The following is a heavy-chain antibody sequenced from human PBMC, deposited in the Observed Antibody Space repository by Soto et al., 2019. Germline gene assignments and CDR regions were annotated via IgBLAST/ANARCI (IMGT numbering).Heavy chain of an antibody. D-gene: IGHD3-16*01. CDR2: IYWDDEK. Sequence: QITLKESGPTLVKPTQSLTLTCSFSGFSLSASGVSVGWIRQPPGKALEWLGMIYWDDEKRYSPSLKDRLIITKDTSRSQVVLALSNMDPVDTATYFCAHGRGVPGGISWYSHYYMDVWGKGTTVTVSS. CDR3: AHGRGVPGGISWYSHYYMDV. J-gene: IGHJ6*03. CDR1: GFSLSASGVS. V-gene: IGHV2-5*02.